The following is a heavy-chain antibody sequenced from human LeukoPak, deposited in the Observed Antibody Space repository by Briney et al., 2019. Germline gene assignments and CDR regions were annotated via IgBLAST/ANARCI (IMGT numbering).Heavy chain of an antibody. CDR3: ARAKVLMVYAGFDP. Sequence: SETLSLTCAVYGGSFSGYYWSWIRQPPGKGLEWIGEINHSGSTNYNPSLKSRVTISVDTSKNQFSLKLSSVTAADTAVYYCARAKVLMVYAGFDPWGQGTLVTVSS. D-gene: IGHD2-8*01. CDR2: INHSGST. V-gene: IGHV4-34*01. J-gene: IGHJ5*02. CDR1: GGSFSGYY.